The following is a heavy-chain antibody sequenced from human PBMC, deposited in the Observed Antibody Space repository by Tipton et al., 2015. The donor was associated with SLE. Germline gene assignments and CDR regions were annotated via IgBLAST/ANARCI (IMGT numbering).Heavy chain of an antibody. J-gene: IGHJ4*02. V-gene: IGHV3-21*03. CDR2: ISSSSSYI. D-gene: IGHD4-17*01. CDR1: GFTFSSYS. Sequence: SLRLSCAASGFTFSSYSMNWVRQAPGKGLEWVSSISSSSSYIYYADSLKGRFTISRDNAKNSLYLQMNSLRAEDTAVYYCVRFSYGDYALDYWGQGTLVTVSS. CDR3: VRFSYGDYALDY.